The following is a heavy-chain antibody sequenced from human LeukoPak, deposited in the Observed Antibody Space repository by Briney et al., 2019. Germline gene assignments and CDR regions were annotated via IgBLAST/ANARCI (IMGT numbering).Heavy chain of an antibody. CDR3: AREYGGNPGLFGY. CDR2: INPYNGNT. V-gene: IGHV1-18*01. CDR1: GYTFIGYS. D-gene: IGHD4-23*01. J-gene: IGHJ4*02. Sequence: ASVKVSCKASGYTFIGYSISWVRQAPGHGLEWMGWINPYNGNTNYVQNFQGRVTMTTDTSTSTAYMELRSLRSDDTAVYYCAREYGGNPGLFGYWGQGTLVTVSS.